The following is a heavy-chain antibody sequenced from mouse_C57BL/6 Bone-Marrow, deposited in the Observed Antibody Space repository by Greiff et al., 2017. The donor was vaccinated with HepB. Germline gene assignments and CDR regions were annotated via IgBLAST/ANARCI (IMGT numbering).Heavy chain of an antibody. V-gene: IGHV2-2*01. J-gene: IGHJ1*03. Sequence: QVQLQQSGPGLVQPSQSLSITCTVSGFSLTSYGVHWVRQSPGKGLEWLGVIWSGGSTDYNAAFISRLSISKDNSKSQVFFKMNSLQADDTAIYYCARKPDYYGSSYWYFDVWGTGTTVTVSS. CDR1: GFSLTSYG. D-gene: IGHD1-1*01. CDR2: IWSGGST. CDR3: ARKPDYYGSSYWYFDV.